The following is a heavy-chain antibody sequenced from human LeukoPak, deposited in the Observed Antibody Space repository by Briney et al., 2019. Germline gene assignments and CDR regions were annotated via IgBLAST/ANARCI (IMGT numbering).Heavy chain of an antibody. CDR1: GFTFSSYS. J-gene: IGHJ4*02. Sequence: GGSLRPSCAASGFTFSSYSMNWVRQAPGKGLEWVAVIWYDGSNKYYADSVKGRFTISRDNSKNTLYLQMNSLRAEDTAVYYCARSHATPFGAADYWGQGTLVTVSS. V-gene: IGHV3-33*08. D-gene: IGHD3-3*01. CDR2: IWYDGSNK. CDR3: ARSHATPFGAADY.